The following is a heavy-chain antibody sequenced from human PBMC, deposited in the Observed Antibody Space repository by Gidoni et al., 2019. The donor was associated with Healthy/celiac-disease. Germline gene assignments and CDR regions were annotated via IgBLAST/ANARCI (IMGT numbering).Heavy chain of an antibody. CDR3: ARVSRMVAAAGTVDY. Sequence: QVQLVESGGGVVQPGRSLRLSCAASGFTFSSYAMHWVRQAPGKGLAWVAVISYDGSNKYYADSVKGRFTISRDNSKNTLYLQMNSLRAEDTAVYYCARVSRMVAAAGTVDYWGQGTLVTVSS. CDR2: ISYDGSNK. CDR1: GFTFSSYA. V-gene: IGHV3-30-3*01. D-gene: IGHD6-13*01. J-gene: IGHJ4*02.